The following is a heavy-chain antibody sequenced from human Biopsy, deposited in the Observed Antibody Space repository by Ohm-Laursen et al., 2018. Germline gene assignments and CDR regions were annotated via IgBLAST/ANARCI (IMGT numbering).Heavy chain of an antibody. V-gene: IGHV4-39*01. J-gene: IGHJ4*02. Sequence: SETLSLTCIVSGGSISSNYYYWGWIRQPPGKGLEWIGSIYYRRNTNYNPSLKSRVTISVDTPKNKFSLKLSSATAADTAVFYCARHGSQGYCTGGSCVDYWGQGALVTVSS. CDR3: ARHGSQGYCTGGSCVDY. CDR1: GGSISSNYYY. D-gene: IGHD2-15*01. CDR2: IYYRRNT.